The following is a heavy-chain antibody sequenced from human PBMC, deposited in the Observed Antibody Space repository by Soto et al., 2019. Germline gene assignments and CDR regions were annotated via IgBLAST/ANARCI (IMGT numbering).Heavy chain of an antibody. CDR1: GGSIISYY. V-gene: IGHV4-59*08. Sequence: SETLSLTCTVSGGSIISYYWSWILQPPGKGLEWIGYIYYSGSTNYNPSLKSRVTISVDTSKNQFSLKLSSVTAADTAVYYCARVWGYCFDCWGQGTLVTVSS. CDR2: IYYSGST. CDR3: ARVWGYCFDC. J-gene: IGHJ4*02. D-gene: IGHD2-8*01.